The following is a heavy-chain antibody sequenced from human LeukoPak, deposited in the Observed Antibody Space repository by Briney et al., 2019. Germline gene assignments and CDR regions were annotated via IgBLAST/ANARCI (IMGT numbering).Heavy chain of an antibody. CDR3: ARLGADYYYYGMDV. CDR1: GYTFTSYD. D-gene: IGHD6-19*01. V-gene: IGHV1-8*01. Sequence: ASVKVSCKASGYTFTSYDINWVRQATGQGLEWMGWMNPNSGNTGYAQKFQGRVTMTRNTSISTAYMELGSLRSEDTAVYYCARLGADYYYYGMDVWGQGTTVTVSS. J-gene: IGHJ6*02. CDR2: MNPNSGNT.